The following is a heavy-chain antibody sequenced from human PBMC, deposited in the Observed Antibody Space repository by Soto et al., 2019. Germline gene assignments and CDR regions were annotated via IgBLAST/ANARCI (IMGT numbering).Heavy chain of an antibody. CDR2: IYYSGSA. D-gene: IGHD6-19*01. CDR1: AGSLSSCSYY. Sequence: RSLTCTVPAGSLSSCSYYWSWIRQPPGKGLEWIGYIYYSGSANYNPSLKSRVTISIDTSKNQFSLKLYSVTAADTAVYYCARVSLAVAGMIDYWGQGTLVTVSS. CDR3: ARVSLAVAGMIDY. J-gene: IGHJ4*02. V-gene: IGHV4-61*01.